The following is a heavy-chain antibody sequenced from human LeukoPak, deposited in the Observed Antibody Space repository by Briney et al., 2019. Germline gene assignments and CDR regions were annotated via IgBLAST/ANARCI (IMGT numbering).Heavy chain of an antibody. CDR1: GYTFTSYG. J-gene: IGHJ5*02. D-gene: IGHD3-9*01. CDR3: ARCPAYYDILTGYYPNWFDP. CDR2: ISAYNGNT. Sequence: ASVKVSCKASGYTFTSYGISWVRLAPGQGLEWMGWISAYNGNTNYAQKLQGRVTMTTDTSTSTAYMELRSLRSDDTAVYYCARCPAYYDILTGYYPNWFDPWGQGTLVTVSS. V-gene: IGHV1-18*01.